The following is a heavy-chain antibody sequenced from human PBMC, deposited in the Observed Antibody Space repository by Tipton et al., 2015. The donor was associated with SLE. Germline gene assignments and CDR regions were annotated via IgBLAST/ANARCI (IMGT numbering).Heavy chain of an antibody. CDR1: GGSISSYY. V-gene: IGHV4-4*07. CDR3: ARHFSGSYSFDY. D-gene: IGHD1-26*01. CDR2: IHSSGST. J-gene: IGHJ4*02. Sequence: GLVKPSETLSLTCTVFGGSISSYYWSWIRQPAGKGLEWIGQIHSSGSTSYNPSLKSRVSISVDMSKNQVSLKLSSVTAADTALYYCARHFSGSYSFDYWGQGTLVTVSS.